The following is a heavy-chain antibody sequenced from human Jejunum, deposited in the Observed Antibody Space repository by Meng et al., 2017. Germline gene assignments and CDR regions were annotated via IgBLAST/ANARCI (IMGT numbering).Heavy chain of an antibody. CDR2: ISSTGSDI. CDR1: GFSFSDYY. Sequence: GESLKISCAASGFSFSDYYMSWLRQAPGKGHEWVSYISSTGSDINYADSVKGRFTISRDNAKNSLFLQMNSLRDEDTALYYCARGGGYYFDYWGQGMLVTVSS. J-gene: IGHJ4*02. V-gene: IGHV3-11*04. D-gene: IGHD2-15*01. CDR3: ARGGGYYFDY.